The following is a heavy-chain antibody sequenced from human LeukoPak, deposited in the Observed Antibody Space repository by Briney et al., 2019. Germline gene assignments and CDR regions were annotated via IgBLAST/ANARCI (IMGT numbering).Heavy chain of an antibody. CDR3: ARARSGYSGPLDY. J-gene: IGHJ4*02. V-gene: IGHV4-31*03. Sequence: PSETLSLTCTVSGGSISSGGYYWSWIRQHPGKGLEWIGYIYYSGSTYYNPSLKSRVTISVDTSKNQFSLKLSSVTAADTAVYYCARARSGYSGPLDYWGQGTLVTVSS. D-gene: IGHD5-12*01. CDR1: GGSISSGGYY. CDR2: IYYSGST.